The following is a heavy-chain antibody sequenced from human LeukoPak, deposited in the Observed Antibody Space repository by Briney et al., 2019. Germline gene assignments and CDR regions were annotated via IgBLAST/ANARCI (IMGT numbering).Heavy chain of an antibody. D-gene: IGHD3-16*01. CDR3: AKDQGFGYYYYGMDV. J-gene: IGHJ6*02. Sequence: GGSLRLSCAASGFTFSSYSMNWVRQAPGKGLEWVSSISSSSSYIYYADSVKGRFTISRDNAKNSLYLQMNSLRAEDTAVYYCAKDQGFGYYYYGMDVWGQGTTVTVSS. CDR1: GFTFSSYS. CDR2: ISSSSSYI. V-gene: IGHV3-21*01.